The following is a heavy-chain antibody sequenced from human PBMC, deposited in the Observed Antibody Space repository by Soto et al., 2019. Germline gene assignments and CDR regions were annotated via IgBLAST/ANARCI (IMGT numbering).Heavy chain of an antibody. Sequence: QVQLVQSGAEVKKPGSSVKVSCKASGGTFSSYAISWVRQAPGQGLEWMGGIIPIFGTANYAQKFQGRVTITADESTSKAYMELSRLGTEDTAVYYCARAGGDYAISPFLRHFAYWRQGTQVNVSS. CDR3: ARAGGDYAISPFLRHFAY. CDR2: IIPIFGTA. D-gene: IGHD4-17*01. J-gene: IGHJ4*02. CDR1: GGTFSSYA. V-gene: IGHV1-69*01.